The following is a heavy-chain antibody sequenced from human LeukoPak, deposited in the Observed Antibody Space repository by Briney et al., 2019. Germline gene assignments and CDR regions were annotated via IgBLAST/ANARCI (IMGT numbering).Heavy chain of an antibody. CDR1: GFILSSYD. J-gene: IGHJ5*02. CDR2: ISTNSTYI. V-gene: IGHV3-21*01. CDR3: ARADCFSTTCYLRSNWFDP. Sequence: SGGSLRLSCAASGFILSSYDMNWVRQAPGKGLEWVSSISTNSTYIYYRYSVKGRFTISRDNARNSLYLQMNVLRDEHTAVYYCARADCFSTTCYLRSNWFDPWGQGTLVTVSS. D-gene: IGHD2-2*01.